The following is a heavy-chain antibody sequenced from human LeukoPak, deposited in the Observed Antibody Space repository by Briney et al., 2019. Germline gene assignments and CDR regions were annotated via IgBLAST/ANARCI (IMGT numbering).Heavy chain of an antibody. CDR2: INSDGSST. J-gene: IGHJ4*02. CDR3: AREPYYYDSSGYESVY. D-gene: IGHD3-22*01. CDR1: GFTFSSYW. Sequence: GGSLRLSCAASGFTFSSYWMHWVRHAPGKGLVWVSRINSDGSSTSYADSVKGRFTIPKDNAKNTLYLQMNSLRAEDTAVYYCAREPYYYDSSGYESVYWGQGTLVTVSS. V-gene: IGHV3-74*01.